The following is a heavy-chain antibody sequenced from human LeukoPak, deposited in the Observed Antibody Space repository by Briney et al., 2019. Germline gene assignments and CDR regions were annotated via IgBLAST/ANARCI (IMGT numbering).Heavy chain of an antibody. CDR2: ISGSGRGRNT. J-gene: IGHJ4*02. CDR3: ARTGGGSGY. Sequence: GGSLRLSCAASGFTFSSYAMSWVRQAPGKGLEWVSGISGSGRGRNTYYADSVKGRFTISRDNSKNTLYLQMNRLRAEDMAVYYCARTGGGSGYWGQGTLVTVSS. D-gene: IGHD2-15*01. V-gene: IGHV3-23*01. CDR1: GFTFSSYA.